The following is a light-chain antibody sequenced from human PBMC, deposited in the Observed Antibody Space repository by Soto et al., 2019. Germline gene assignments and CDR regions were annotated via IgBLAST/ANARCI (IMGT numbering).Light chain of an antibody. J-gene: IGKJ4*01. Sequence: EIVMTQSPATLSVSPGEGATLSCRPSQSVDKDLAWYRQKPGQAPSLLVYAASTLQSGVPSRFSGSGSGTDFTLTISSLQPEDFATYYCQQLNSYPLTFGGGTKVDIK. V-gene: IGKV3-15*01. CDR2: AAS. CDR3: QQLNSYPLT. CDR1: QSVDKD.